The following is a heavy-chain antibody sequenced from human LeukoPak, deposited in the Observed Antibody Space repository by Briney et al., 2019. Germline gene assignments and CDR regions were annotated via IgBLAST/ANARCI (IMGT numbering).Heavy chain of an antibody. CDR1: GFSLSTYGMR. V-gene: IGHV2-70*04. J-gene: IGHJ4*02. CDR3: VRGNTNRHSGYYFDY. D-gene: IGHD2-2*01. Sequence: SGPALVKPTQTLTLTCTFSGFSLSTYGMRVSWIRQPPGKALEWLARIDWDDDRFYSTSLKTRLTISKDTSKNQVVLTMTNVDPVDTATYYCVRGNTNRHSGYYFDYRGQGTLVTVSS. CDR2: IDWDDDR.